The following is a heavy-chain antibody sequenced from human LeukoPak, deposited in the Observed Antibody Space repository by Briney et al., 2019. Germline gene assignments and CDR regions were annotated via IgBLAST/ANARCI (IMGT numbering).Heavy chain of an antibody. J-gene: IGHJ6*02. D-gene: IGHD3-16*01. CDR1: GGSSSGYY. V-gene: IGHV4-34*01. CDR3: ARWPHRRLTSNTFYYYGMDV. Sequence: SSETLSLTCAVYGGSSSGYYWSWIRQPPGKGLEWIGEINHCGSTNYNPSLKSRVTISVDTSKNQFSLKLSSVTAADTAAYYCARWPHRRLTSNTFYYYGMDVWGQGTTVTVSS. CDR2: INHCGST.